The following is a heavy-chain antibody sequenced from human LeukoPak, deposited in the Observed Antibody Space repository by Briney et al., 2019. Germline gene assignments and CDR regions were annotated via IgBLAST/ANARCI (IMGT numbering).Heavy chain of an antibody. CDR3: AKDRGDSSGWYVIDY. CDR2: ISYDGSNK. CDR1: GFTFSSYG. V-gene: IGHV3-30*18. J-gene: IGHJ4*02. Sequence: PGGSLRLSCAASGFTFSSYGMHWVRQAPGKGLEWVAVISYDGSNKYYADSVKGRFTISRDNSKNTLYLQMNSLRAEDTAVYYCAKDRGDSSGWYVIDYWGQGTLVTVSS. D-gene: IGHD6-19*01.